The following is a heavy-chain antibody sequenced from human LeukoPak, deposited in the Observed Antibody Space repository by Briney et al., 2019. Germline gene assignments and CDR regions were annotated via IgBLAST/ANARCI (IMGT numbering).Heavy chain of an antibody. CDR1: GITFSSNW. V-gene: IGHV3-74*01. CDR3: VRPFDGSYYFDL. J-gene: IGHJ4*02. CDR2: INGDGSVT. Sequence: GGSLRLSCAASGITFSSNWMHWVRHAPGKGLVWVSRINGDGSVTNYADSVKGRFTISRDNSKDTLYLQMNSLRAEDTAVYYCVRPFDGSYYFDLWGQGTLVTVSS. D-gene: IGHD3-10*01.